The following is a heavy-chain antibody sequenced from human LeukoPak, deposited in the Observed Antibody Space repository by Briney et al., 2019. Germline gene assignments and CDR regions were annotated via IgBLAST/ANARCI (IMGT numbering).Heavy chain of an antibody. CDR3: AKGHYGSGSYYYIDY. CDR1: GFTFSSYG. D-gene: IGHD3-10*01. J-gene: IGHJ4*02. V-gene: IGHV3-30*18. CDR2: ISYDGSNK. Sequence: GGSLRLSCAASGFTFSSYGMHWARQAPGRGLEWVAVISYDGSNKYYADSVKGRFTISRDNSKNTLFLQMNSLRAEDTAVYSCAKGHYGSGSYYYIDYWGQGTLVTVSS.